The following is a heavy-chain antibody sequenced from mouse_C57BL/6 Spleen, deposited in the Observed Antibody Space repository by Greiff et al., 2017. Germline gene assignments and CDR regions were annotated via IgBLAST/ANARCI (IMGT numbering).Heavy chain of an antibody. D-gene: IGHD2-3*01. V-gene: IGHV1-74*01. J-gene: IGHJ3*01. CDR2: IHPSDSDT. CDR1: GYTFTSYW. CDR3: AIHGGYYGFAD. Sequence: QVQLQQPGAELVKPGASVKVSCKASGYTFTSYWMHWVKQRPGQGLEWIGRIHPSDSDTNYNQKFKGKATLTVDKSTSTAYMQLSILTSEDSAVYYCAIHGGYYGFADGGQGTLVTVSA.